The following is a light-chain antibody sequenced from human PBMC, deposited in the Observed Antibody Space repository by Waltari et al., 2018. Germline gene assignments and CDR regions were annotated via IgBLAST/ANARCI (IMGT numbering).Light chain of an antibody. V-gene: IGLV2-8*01. CDR3: SSYAGADTVV. J-gene: IGLJ2*01. Sequence: QSALTQPPSASGSPGQSVTISCTGTSSDVGGYNYVSWYQQYPDKAPRLMIYELNKRPSGVPVRFSGSKSDNTASLTVSGIQAEDEADYYCSSYAGADTVVFGGGTKLTVL. CDR1: SSDVGGYNY. CDR2: ELN.